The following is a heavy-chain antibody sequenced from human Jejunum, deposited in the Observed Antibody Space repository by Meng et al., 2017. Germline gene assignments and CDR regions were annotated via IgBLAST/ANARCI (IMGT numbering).Heavy chain of an antibody. J-gene: IGHJ5*02. CDR1: GGSFSSYY. CDR2: ISHSGDT. V-gene: IGHV4-34*01. Sequence: QVQLQQWGEGLLKPSETLSLTCVVSGGSFSSYYWSWIRQPPGKGLEWIGEISHSGDTKYNPSLMSRVTISADTSKNQFSLKLTSVTAADTAVYYCAKNNWFDPWGQGTLVTVSS. CDR3: AKNNWFDP.